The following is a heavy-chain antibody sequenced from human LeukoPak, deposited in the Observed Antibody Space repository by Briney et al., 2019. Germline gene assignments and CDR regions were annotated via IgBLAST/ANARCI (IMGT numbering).Heavy chain of an antibody. CDR2: ISSGHTIA. V-gene: IGHV3-48*01. D-gene: IGHD3-10*01. CDR1: RFIFNNYE. Sequence: GGSLRLSCAASRFIFNNYEMNWVRQAPGKGLEWVSSISSGHTIAYYADPVKGRFTISRDNSKNTLYLQMNSLRAEDTAVYYCTRGGYFDYWGQGTLVTVSS. CDR3: TRGGYFDY. J-gene: IGHJ4*02.